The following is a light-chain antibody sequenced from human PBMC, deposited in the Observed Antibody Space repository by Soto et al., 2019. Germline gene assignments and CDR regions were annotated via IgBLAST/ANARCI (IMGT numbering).Light chain of an antibody. CDR2: AAS. CDR3: LQHNSYPRT. Sequence: EILMTQSPSSLSVSPGDRVTISCRASQSVSSDLGWYQQKPGKAPRLLIYAASTWATGIPARFSGSGSGTEFTLTISSLQSEDFATYYCLQHNSYPRTFGQGTKVEIK. V-gene: IGKV3-15*01. J-gene: IGKJ1*01. CDR1: QSVSSD.